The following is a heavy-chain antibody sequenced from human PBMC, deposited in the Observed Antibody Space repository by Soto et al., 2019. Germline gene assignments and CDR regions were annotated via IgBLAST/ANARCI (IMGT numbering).Heavy chain of an antibody. Sequence: GGSLRLSCAASGFTFSSYAMSWVRQAPGKGLEWVSAISGSGGSTYYADSVKGRFTISRDNSKNTLYLQMNSLRAEDTAVYYCANKPPVLLWFGELLGGPFDYWGQGTLVTVSS. CDR3: ANKPPVLLWFGELLGGPFDY. CDR2: ISGSGGST. CDR1: GFTFSSYA. V-gene: IGHV3-23*01. D-gene: IGHD3-10*01. J-gene: IGHJ4*02.